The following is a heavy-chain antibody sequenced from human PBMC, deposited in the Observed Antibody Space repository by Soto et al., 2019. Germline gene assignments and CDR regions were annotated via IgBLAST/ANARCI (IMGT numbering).Heavy chain of an antibody. CDR3: ARQRIAAAQYYFDY. CDR2: IPYSGYT. J-gene: IGHJ4*02. Sequence: SETLSLTCTVSGGSVSSGSYCWSWIRPPPGKGLEWIGYIPYSGYTNYNPSLKSRVTISLDTSTNQLSLKLSSVTAADTAVYYCARQRIAAAQYYFDYWGQGILVTVSS. V-gene: IGHV4-61*01. D-gene: IGHD6-13*01. CDR1: GGSVSSGSYC.